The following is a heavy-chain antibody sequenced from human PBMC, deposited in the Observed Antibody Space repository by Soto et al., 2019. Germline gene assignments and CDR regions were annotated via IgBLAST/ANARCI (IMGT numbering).Heavy chain of an antibody. CDR2: ISGEGTNV. CDR3: ARDRAMATMTFDS. CDR1: GFTFGDYC. V-gene: IGHV3-11*01. Sequence: GGSLRLSCAASGFTFGDYCMAWIRQPPGKGPKWISFISGEGTNVFYEESVKGRCTISRDNARNTLFLQMTSLTPDDTAVYYCARDRAMATMTFDSWGPGSLVTVSS. J-gene: IGHJ5*01. D-gene: IGHD5-12*01.